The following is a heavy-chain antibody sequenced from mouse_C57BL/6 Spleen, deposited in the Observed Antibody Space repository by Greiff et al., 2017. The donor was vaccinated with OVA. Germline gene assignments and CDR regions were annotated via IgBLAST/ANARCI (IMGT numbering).Heavy chain of an antibody. CDR1: GFTFSSYA. CDR3: TSDGNSYFDY. V-gene: IGHV5-9-1*02. CDR2: ISSGGDYI. J-gene: IGHJ2*01. Sequence: DVQLVESGEGLVKPGGSLKLSCAASGFTFSSYAMSWVRQTPEKRLEWVAYISSGGDYIYYADTVKGRFTISRDNARNTLYLQMSSLKSEDTAMCYCTSDGNSYFDYWGQGTTLTVAS. D-gene: IGHD2-1*01.